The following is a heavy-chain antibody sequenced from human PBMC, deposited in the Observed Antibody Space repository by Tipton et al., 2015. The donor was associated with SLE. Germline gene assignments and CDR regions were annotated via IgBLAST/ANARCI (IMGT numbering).Heavy chain of an antibody. Sequence: QVQLVQSGAEAKKPGASVKVSCKASGYSFTNYYMHWVRQAPGQGLEWMGVINPGGGSTSYAQTFQGRVTMTRDTSTSTVYMELSSLGSEDTAVYYCARGSNYYGGPYYYFQMDVWGKGTTVTVSS. CDR1: GYSFTNYY. V-gene: IGHV1-46*01. CDR2: INPGGGST. D-gene: IGHD3-10*01. J-gene: IGHJ6*03. CDR3: ARGSNYYGGPYYYFQMDV.